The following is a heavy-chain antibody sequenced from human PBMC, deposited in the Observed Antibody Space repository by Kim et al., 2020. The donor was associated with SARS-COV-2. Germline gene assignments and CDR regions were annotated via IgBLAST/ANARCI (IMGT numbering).Heavy chain of an antibody. CDR2: IYYSGST. D-gene: IGHD3-22*01. CDR3: ARSDYYDSRGLSEYAFDI. Sequence: SETLSLTCTVSGGSISSYYWSWIRQPPGKGLEWNGYIYYSGSTNYNPSLTSRVTISVDTSKNQFSLKLSSVTAADTAMYYCARSDYYDSRGLSEYAFDIWGQGTMVTVSA. J-gene: IGHJ3*02. CDR1: GGSISSYY. V-gene: IGHV4-59*01.